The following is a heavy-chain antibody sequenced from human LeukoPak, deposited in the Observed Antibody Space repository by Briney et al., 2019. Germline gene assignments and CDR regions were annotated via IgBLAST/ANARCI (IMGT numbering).Heavy chain of an antibody. Sequence: PGGSLRLSCAASGFIFSDYYMSWIRQAPGKGLEWVSYISSSSSYTKYADSVKGRFTISRDNAKNSLYLKMNSLRAEDTAMYYCATYYYGSGSYNALIAEYFQHWGQGTLVTVSS. J-gene: IGHJ1*01. D-gene: IGHD3-10*01. V-gene: IGHV3-11*06. CDR3: ATYYYGSGSYNALIAEYFQH. CDR1: GFIFSDYY. CDR2: ISSSSSYT.